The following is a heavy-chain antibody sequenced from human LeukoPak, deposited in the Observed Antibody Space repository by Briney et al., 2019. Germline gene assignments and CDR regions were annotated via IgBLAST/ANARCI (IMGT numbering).Heavy chain of an antibody. D-gene: IGHD3-16*01. V-gene: IGHV4-30-2*01. Sequence: SETLSLTCTVSGGSISSGGYYWSWIRQPPGKGLEWIGYIYHSGSTYYNPSLKSRVTISVDRSKNQFSLKLSSATAADTAVYYCARAGGLPGAIYYYYYYMDVWGKGTTVTVSS. J-gene: IGHJ6*03. CDR2: IYHSGST. CDR1: GGSISSGGYY. CDR3: ARAGGLPGAIYYYYYYMDV.